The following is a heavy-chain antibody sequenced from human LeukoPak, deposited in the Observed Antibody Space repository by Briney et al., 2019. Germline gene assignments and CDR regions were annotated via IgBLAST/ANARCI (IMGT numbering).Heavy chain of an antibody. J-gene: IGHJ5*02. CDR2: INPSGGST. D-gene: IGHD3-9*01. CDR3: AREGNYDILTGYSNNWFDP. CDR1: GYTFTSYY. V-gene: IGHV1-46*01. Sequence: ASVKVSCKASGYTFTSYYMHWVRQAPGQGLEWMGIINPSGGSTSYAQKFQGRVTMTRDTSSSTVYMELSSLRSEDTAVYYCAREGNYDILTGYSNNWFDPWGQGTLVTVSS.